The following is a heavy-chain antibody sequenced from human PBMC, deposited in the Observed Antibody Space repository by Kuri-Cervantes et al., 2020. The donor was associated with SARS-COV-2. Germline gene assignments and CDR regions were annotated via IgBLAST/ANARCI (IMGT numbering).Heavy chain of an antibody. Sequence: SETLSLTCTVSGGSINSYYWSWIRQPAGKGLEWIGRIYTTGSTNYNPSLESRVTMSVDTSKNQFSLNLSSMTAADTAVYYCARPYYDPDYYYYYYMDVWGKGTTVTVSS. CDR3: ARPYYDPDYYYYYYMDV. CDR1: GGSINSYY. V-gene: IGHV4-4*07. CDR2: IYTTGST. J-gene: IGHJ6*03. D-gene: IGHD3-3*01.